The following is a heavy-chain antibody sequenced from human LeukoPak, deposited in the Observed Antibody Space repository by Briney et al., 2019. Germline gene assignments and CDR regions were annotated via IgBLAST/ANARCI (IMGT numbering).Heavy chain of an antibody. CDR2: VHPNSGGT. CDR3: ATMVDYNGSGFDY. Sequence: ASVKVSCKASGYTFSDYYMHWVRQAPGQGLEWMGWVHPNSGGTNYAQKFQGRVTMTRGTSISTAYMELSRLRSDDTAMYYCATMVDYNGSGFDYWGQGTLVTVSS. CDR1: GYTFSDYY. J-gene: IGHJ4*02. V-gene: IGHV1-2*02. D-gene: IGHD3-22*01.